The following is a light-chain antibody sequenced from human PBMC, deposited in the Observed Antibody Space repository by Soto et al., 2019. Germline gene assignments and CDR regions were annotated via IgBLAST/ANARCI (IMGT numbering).Light chain of an antibody. CDR2: LGS. J-gene: IGKJ4*01. CDR1: QSLLHSNGYNY. Sequence: DIVMTQSPLSLPVTPGEPASISCKSSQSLLHSNGYNYLDWYLQKPGQSPQLLIFLGSSRASGVXDXXSGSVSGTDFTLKISRVEAEDVGVYYCMQALQTPSTFGGGTKVEIK. CDR3: MQALQTPST. V-gene: IGKV2-28*01.